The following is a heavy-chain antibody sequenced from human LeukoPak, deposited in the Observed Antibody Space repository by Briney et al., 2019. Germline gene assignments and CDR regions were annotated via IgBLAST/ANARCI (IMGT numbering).Heavy chain of an antibody. Sequence: PSETLSLTCTVSGGSISSGDYYWSWIRQPPGKGLEWVGYIYYSGSTYYNPSLQSRVTISVDTSKNQFSLKLSSVTAADTAVYYCARVGYCSSTSCSSRDYWGQGTLVTVSS. J-gene: IGHJ4*02. CDR1: GGSISSGDYY. CDR3: ARVGYCSSTSCSSRDY. CDR2: IYYSGST. V-gene: IGHV4-30-4*08. D-gene: IGHD2-2*01.